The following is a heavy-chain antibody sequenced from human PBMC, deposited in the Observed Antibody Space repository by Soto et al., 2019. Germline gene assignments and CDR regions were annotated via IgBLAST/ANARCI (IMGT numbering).Heavy chain of an antibody. V-gene: IGHV1-69*04. CDR1: GCTFSSYT. CDR2: IIPILGIA. Sequence: ASVKVSCKASGCTFSSYTISWVRQAPGQGLEWMGRIIPILGIADYAQKFQGRVTITADKSTSTAYMELSSLRSEDTAVYYCARDGPQDYDFWSGYSRYLRYFDYWGQGTLVTVSS. D-gene: IGHD3-3*01. CDR3: ARDGPQDYDFWSGYSRYLRYFDY. J-gene: IGHJ4*02.